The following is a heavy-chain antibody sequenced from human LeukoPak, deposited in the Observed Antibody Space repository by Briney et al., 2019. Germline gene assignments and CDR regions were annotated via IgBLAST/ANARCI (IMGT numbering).Heavy chain of an antibody. CDR3: AREGPRPHYYDSSGY. CDR1: GFTFSDYY. CDR2: ISSSSSYI. J-gene: IGHJ4*02. V-gene: IGHV3-11*06. D-gene: IGHD3-22*01. Sequence: PGGSLRLSCAASGFTFSDYYMSWIRQAPGKGLEWVSSISSSSSYIYYADSVKGRFTISRDNAKNSLYLQMNSLRAEDTAVYYCAREGPRPHYYDSSGYWGQGTLVTVSS.